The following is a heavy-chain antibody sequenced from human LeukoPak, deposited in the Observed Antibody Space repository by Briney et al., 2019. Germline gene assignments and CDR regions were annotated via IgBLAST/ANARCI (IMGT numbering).Heavy chain of an antibody. J-gene: IGHJ4*02. D-gene: IGHD5-12*01. CDR3: ARDPVGYSGSSYYFDY. Sequence: GGSLRLSCAASGFTFSSYAMSWVRQAPGKGLEWVSSISSSSSYIYYADSVKGRFTISRDNAKNSLYLQMNSLRAEDTAVYYCARDPVGYSGSSYYFDYWGQGTLVTVSS. V-gene: IGHV3-21*01. CDR2: ISSSSSYI. CDR1: GFTFSSYA.